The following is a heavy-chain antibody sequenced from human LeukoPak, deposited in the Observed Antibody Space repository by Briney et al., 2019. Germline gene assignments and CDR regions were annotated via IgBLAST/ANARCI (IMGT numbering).Heavy chain of an antibody. Sequence: ASVEVSCKASGYTFTSYGISWVRQAPGQGLEWMGWISAYNGNTNYAQKLQGRVTMTTDTSTSTAYMELRSLRSDDTAVYYCARSSGLLWFGEFDYWGQGTLVTVSS. J-gene: IGHJ4*02. V-gene: IGHV1-18*04. CDR2: ISAYNGNT. CDR3: ARSSGLLWFGEFDY. CDR1: GYTFTSYG. D-gene: IGHD3-10*01.